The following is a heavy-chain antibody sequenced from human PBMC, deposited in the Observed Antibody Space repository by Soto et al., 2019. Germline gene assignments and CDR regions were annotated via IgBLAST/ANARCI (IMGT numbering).Heavy chain of an antibody. Sequence: ELQLVESGGGLVKPGGSLRLSCAASGFTFPGSSMNWVRQAPGKGLEWVASISSDSTYTNYADSVKGRFTISRDNAKTSLYLQMSSPTVEDTSVYHCASQDLEPPPYFFESWGQGPLVTVSS. J-gene: IGHJ4*02. CDR1: GFTFPGSS. D-gene: IGHD1-1*01. CDR2: ISSDSTYT. V-gene: IGHV3-21*02. CDR3: ASQDLEPPPYFFES.